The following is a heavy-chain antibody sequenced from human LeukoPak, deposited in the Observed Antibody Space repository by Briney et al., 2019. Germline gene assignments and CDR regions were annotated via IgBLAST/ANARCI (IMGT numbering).Heavy chain of an antibody. CDR2: IYPGDSDT. Sequence: GESLQISCKGSGYSFTSYWIGWVRQMPGKGLEWMGIIYPGDSDTRYGPSFQGQVTISADKSISTAYLQWSSLKASDTAMYYCARTTYCSSTSCPLPDWFDPWGQGTLVTVSS. D-gene: IGHD2-2*01. J-gene: IGHJ5*02. CDR3: ARTTYCSSTSCPLPDWFDP. V-gene: IGHV5-51*01. CDR1: GYSFTSYW.